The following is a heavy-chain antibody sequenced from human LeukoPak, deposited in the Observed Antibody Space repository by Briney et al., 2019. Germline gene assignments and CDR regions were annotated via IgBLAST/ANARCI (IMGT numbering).Heavy chain of an antibody. CDR2: INSDGSTT. V-gene: IGHV3-74*01. CDR1: GFTFSSYW. Sequence: GGSLRLSCSASGFTFSSYWMHWVRQAPGKGLVWVSRINSDGSTTSYADSVKGRFTISRDNPKNTLYLQMNSLRAKDTAVYHCARVVDTHFDYWGQGTLVTVSS. D-gene: IGHD5-18*01. J-gene: IGHJ4*02. CDR3: ARVVDTHFDY.